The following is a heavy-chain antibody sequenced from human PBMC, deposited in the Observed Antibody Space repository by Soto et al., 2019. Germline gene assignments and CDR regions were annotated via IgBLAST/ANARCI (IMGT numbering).Heavy chain of an antibody. CDR3: AKDKNFLYIEGAFDI. CDR2: ISWNSGSI. CDR1: GFTFDDYA. D-gene: IGHD3-16*01. Sequence: HPGGSLRLSCAASGFTFDDYAMHWVRQAPGKGLEWVSGISWNSGSIGYADSVKGRFTISRDNAKNSLYLQMNSLRAEDTALYYCAKDKNFLYIEGAFDIWGQGTMVTVSS. V-gene: IGHV3-9*01. J-gene: IGHJ3*02.